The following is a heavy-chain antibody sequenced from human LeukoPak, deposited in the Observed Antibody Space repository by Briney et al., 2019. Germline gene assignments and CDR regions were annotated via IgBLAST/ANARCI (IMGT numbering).Heavy chain of an antibody. CDR1: GYTFTSYG. CDR3: ARGFGGYYYYYMDV. Sequence: ASVKVSCKASGYTFTSYGISWVRQAPGQGLEWMGWISAYNGNTNYAQKLQGRVTMTTDTSTGTAYMELRSLRSDDTAVYYCARGFGGYYYYYMDVWGKGTTVTVSS. CDR2: ISAYNGNT. D-gene: IGHD3-16*01. V-gene: IGHV1-18*01. J-gene: IGHJ6*03.